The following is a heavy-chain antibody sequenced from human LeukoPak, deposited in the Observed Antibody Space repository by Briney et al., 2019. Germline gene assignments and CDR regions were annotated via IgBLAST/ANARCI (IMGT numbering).Heavy chain of an antibody. J-gene: IGHJ4*02. Sequence: PGGSLRLSCGASGFTFSSHWMTWVRQAPGEGLEFVANIKQDGSEINYADSVKGRFTVPRDNAKNSLYLQMNSLRAEDTAVYYCARVPYYDFWSGYLLDYWGQGTLVTVSS. V-gene: IGHV3-7*01. D-gene: IGHD3-3*01. CDR3: ARVPYYDFWSGYLLDY. CDR2: IKQDGSEI. CDR1: GFTFSSHW.